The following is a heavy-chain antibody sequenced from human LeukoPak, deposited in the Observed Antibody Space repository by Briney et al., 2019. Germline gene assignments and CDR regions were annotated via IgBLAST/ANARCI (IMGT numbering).Heavy chain of an antibody. CDR2: IIPIFGTA. Sequence: SVKVSCKASGGTFSSYAISWVRQAPGQGLECMGGIIPIFGTANYAQKFQGRVTITADESTSTAYMELSSLRSEDTAVYYCARVGSSSLDVFDIWGQGTMVTVSS. J-gene: IGHJ3*02. D-gene: IGHD6-13*01. V-gene: IGHV1-69*13. CDR3: ARVGSSSLDVFDI. CDR1: GGTFSSYA.